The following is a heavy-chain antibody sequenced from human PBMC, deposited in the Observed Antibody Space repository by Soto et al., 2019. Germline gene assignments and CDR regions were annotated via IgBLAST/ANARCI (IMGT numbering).Heavy chain of an antibody. D-gene: IGHD4-17*01. J-gene: IGHJ6*02. V-gene: IGHV3-23*01. CDR1: GFTFSSYA. Sequence: GSLRLSCAASGFTFSSYAMSWVRQAPGKGLEWVSAISGSGGSTYYADSVKGRFTISRDNSKNTLYLQMNSLRAEDTAVYYCAKDPLTTTGRGYYYYYGMDVWGQGTTVTVSS. CDR2: ISGSGGST. CDR3: AKDPLTTTGRGYYYYYGMDV.